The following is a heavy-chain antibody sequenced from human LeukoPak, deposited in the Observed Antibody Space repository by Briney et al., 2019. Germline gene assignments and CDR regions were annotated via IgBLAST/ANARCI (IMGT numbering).Heavy chain of an antibody. CDR1: GGTFSSYA. D-gene: IGHD2-15*01. Sequence: ASVKVSRKASGGTFSSYAISWVRQAPGQGLEWMGGIIPIFGTANYAQKFQGRVTITADESTSTAYMELSSLRSEDTAVYYCARDLGYCSGGSCYDYWGQGTLVTVSS. CDR2: IIPIFGTA. V-gene: IGHV1-69*13. CDR3: ARDLGYCSGGSCYDY. J-gene: IGHJ4*02.